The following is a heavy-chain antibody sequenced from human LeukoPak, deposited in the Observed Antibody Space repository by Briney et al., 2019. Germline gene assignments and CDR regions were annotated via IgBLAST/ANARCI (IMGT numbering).Heavy chain of an antibody. CDR2: ISSNGGST. D-gene: IGHD6-13*01. Sequence: GGSLRLSCSASGFTFSSYAMHWVRQAPGKGLEYVSAISSNGGSTYYADSVKGRFTISRDNSKNTLYLQMSSLRAEDTAVYYCVKCPAAAGTYYYGMDVWGQGTTVTVSS. CDR1: GFTFSSYA. CDR3: VKCPAAAGTYYYGMDV. V-gene: IGHV3-64D*06. J-gene: IGHJ6*02.